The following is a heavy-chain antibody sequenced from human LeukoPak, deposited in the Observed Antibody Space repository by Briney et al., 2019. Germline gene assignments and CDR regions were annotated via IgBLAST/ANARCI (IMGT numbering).Heavy chain of an antibody. Sequence: PGRSLRLSCAASGFTSDDYAMQWVRQAPGKGLEWVSGISWNSGSIDYADSVKGRFTISRDNAKNSLYLQMNSLRAEDMALYYCAKAGGGYTSSSIDYWGQGTLVTVSS. CDR2: ISWNSGSI. V-gene: IGHV3-9*02. D-gene: IGHD6-6*01. CDR3: AKAGGGYTSSSIDY. CDR1: GFTSDDYA. J-gene: IGHJ4*02.